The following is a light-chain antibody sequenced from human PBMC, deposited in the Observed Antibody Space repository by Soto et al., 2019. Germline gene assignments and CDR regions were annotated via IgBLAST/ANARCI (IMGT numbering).Light chain of an antibody. J-gene: IGLJ1*01. CDR3: AAWDDSLTGHYV. CDR1: SSNIGNNY. CDR2: SNN. Sequence: HSVLTQPPSASGTPGQRVSISCSGNSSNIGNNYVSWYQHLPGTAPKLLIYSNNQRPSGVPDRFSGSKSGTSASLAISGLRSEDEADYYCAAWDDSLTGHYVFGTGTKVTVL. V-gene: IGLV1-47*01.